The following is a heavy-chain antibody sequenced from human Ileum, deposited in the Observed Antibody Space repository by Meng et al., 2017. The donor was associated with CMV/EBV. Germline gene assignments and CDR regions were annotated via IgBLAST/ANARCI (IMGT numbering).Heavy chain of an antibody. D-gene: IGHD2-2*01. CDR3: ASQDIVVVPAALIRDYYYGMDV. Sequence: ASVKVSCKASGYTFTGYYMHWVRQAPGQGLEWMGWINPNSGGTNYAQKFQGRVTMTRDTSISTAYMELSRLRSDDTAVYYCASQDIVVVPAALIRDYYYGMDVWGQGTTVTVSS. CDR1: GYTFTGYY. V-gene: IGHV1-2*02. CDR2: INPNSGGT. J-gene: IGHJ6*02.